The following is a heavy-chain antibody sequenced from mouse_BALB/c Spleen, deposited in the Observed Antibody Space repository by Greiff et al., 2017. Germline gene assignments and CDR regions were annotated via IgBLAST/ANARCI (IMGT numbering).Heavy chain of an antibody. J-gene: IGHJ3*01. V-gene: IGHV3-2*02. CDR2: ISYSGST. D-gene: IGHD2-1*01. Sequence: DVKLQESGPGLVKPSQSLSLTCTVTGYSITSDYAWNWIRQFPGNKLEWMGYISYSGSTSYNPSLKSRISITRDTSKNQFFLQLNSVTTEDTATYYCASPTGKFAYWGQGTLVTVSA. CDR1: GYSITSDYA. CDR3: ASPTGKFAY.